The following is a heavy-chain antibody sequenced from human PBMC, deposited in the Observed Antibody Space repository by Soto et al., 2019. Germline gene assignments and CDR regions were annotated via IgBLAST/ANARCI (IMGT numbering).Heavy chain of an antibody. CDR3: ARDFEYCSSTSCYTGIFDY. D-gene: IGHD2-2*01. V-gene: IGHV3-21*01. CDR1: GFTFSSYS. J-gene: IGHJ4*02. CDR2: ISSSSSYI. Sequence: AGGSLRLSCAASGFTFSSYSMNWVRQAPGKGLEWVSSISSSSSYIYYADSVKGRFTISRDNAKNSLYLQMNSLRAEDTAVYYCARDFEYCSSTSCYTGIFDYWGQGTLVTVSS.